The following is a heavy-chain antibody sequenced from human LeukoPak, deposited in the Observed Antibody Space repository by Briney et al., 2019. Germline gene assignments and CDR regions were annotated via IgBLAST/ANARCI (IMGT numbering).Heavy chain of an antibody. D-gene: IGHD3-22*01. CDR3: ARPEGDTSGSYMYNWFDP. V-gene: IGHV4-59*08. J-gene: IGHJ5*02. CDR2: IYYSGST. CDR1: GGSINRYF. Sequence: SETLSLTCTVSGGSINRYFWSWIRQPPGKGLEWIGYIYYSGSTNYNPSLKSRVTISVDTSKNQVSLKLSSVTAADTAVYYCARPEGDTSGSYMYNWFDPWGQGTLVTVSS.